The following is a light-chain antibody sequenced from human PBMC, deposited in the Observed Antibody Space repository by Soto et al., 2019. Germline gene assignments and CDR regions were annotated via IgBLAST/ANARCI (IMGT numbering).Light chain of an antibody. CDR2: GAS. J-gene: IGKJ4*01. CDR1: QGISND. Sequence: DIHITPSSSSLSASVGDRVTIPCLASQGISNDLAWHQQKPGRVPELLIYGASTLQSGVPSRFSGSGSGTEFTLTISSLQPEDFATYYCQQLNSYPLTFGGGTKVDIK. V-gene: IGKV1-27*01. CDR3: QQLNSYPLT.